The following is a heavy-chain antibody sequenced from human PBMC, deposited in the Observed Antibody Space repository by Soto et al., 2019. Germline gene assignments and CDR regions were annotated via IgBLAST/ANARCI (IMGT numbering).Heavy chain of an antibody. J-gene: IGHJ6*02. Sequence: EVQLLESGGGLVQPGGSLRLSCAASGVTFSSYAMSWVRQAPGKGLEWVSAISGSGGSTYYADSVKGRFTISRDNSKNTLYLQMNRLRAEDTAVYYCAKAPVAGYSSSKYYYYYYGMDVWGQGTTVTVSS. D-gene: IGHD6-13*01. V-gene: IGHV3-23*01. CDR2: ISGSGGST. CDR3: AKAPVAGYSSSKYYYYYYGMDV. CDR1: GVTFSSYA.